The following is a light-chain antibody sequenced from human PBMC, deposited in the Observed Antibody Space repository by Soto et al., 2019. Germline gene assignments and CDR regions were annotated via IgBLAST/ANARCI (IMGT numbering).Light chain of an antibody. CDR1: QSVSSY. J-gene: IGKJ1*01. V-gene: IGKV3-11*01. CDR2: DAS. CDR3: QQRSNWPRT. Sequence: ETVLTQSPATLSLSPGERATLSCKASQSVSSYLAWYQQNPGQAPRLLIYDASNRATGIPARFSGSGSGTDFTLTSSSLEPEDFAVYYCQQRSNWPRTFGQGTKVEIK.